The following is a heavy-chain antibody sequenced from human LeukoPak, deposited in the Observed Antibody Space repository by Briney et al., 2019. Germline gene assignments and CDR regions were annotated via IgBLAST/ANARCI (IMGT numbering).Heavy chain of an antibody. V-gene: IGHV3-49*03. CDR2: IRSKAYGGTT. CDR3: TRVGSYYYDSSGYLSYYYYYMDV. CDR1: GFTFGDYA. Sequence: PGGSLRLSCTASGFTFGDYAMSWFRQAPGKGVGGVGFIRSKAYGGTTEYAASVKGRFTISRDDSKSIAYLQMNSLKTKDTAVYYCTRVGSYYYDSSGYLSYYYYYMDVWGKGTTVTVSS. D-gene: IGHD3-22*01. J-gene: IGHJ6*03.